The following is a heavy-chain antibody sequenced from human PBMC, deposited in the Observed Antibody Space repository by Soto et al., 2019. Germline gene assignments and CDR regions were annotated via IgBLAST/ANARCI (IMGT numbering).Heavy chain of an antibody. CDR2: ISAYNGNT. Sequence: ASVKVSCKASGYTFTSYGISWVRQAPGQGLEWMGWISAYNGNTNYAQKLQGRVTMTTDTSTSTAYMELRSLRSDDTAVYYCARVLLWFGELGDAFDIWGQGTMVTVS. CDR1: GYTFTSYG. J-gene: IGHJ3*02. V-gene: IGHV1-18*01. CDR3: ARVLLWFGELGDAFDI. D-gene: IGHD3-10*01.